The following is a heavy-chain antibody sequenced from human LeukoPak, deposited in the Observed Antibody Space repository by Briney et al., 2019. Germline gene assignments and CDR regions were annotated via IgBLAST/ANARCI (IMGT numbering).Heavy chain of an antibody. V-gene: IGHV3-13*01. CDR1: GFTFSSYD. J-gene: IGHJ4*02. D-gene: IGHD3-16*01. CDR3: ARGGPHDPHDY. CDR2: IGTAGDT. Sequence: GGSLRLSCAASGFTFSSYDMHWVRQATGKGLEWVSAIGTAGDTYYPGSVKGRFTISRENAKNSLYLQMNSLRAEDTAVYYCARGGPHDPHDYWGQGTLVTVSS.